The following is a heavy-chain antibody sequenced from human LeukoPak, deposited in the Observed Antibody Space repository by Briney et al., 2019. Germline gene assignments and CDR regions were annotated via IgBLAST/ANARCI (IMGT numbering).Heavy chain of an antibody. V-gene: IGHV1-8*01. CDR3: ARGAVTTAVHWHFSL. Sequence: ATVKVSCKASGYTFTNYYISWVRQATGQGLEWMGWMNPAGDNAGYVQKFQGRMTLTRDTSVSTVYMELSSLRSEDTAVYYCARGAVTTAVHWHFSLWGRGTLVTVSS. J-gene: IGHJ2*01. CDR1: GYTFTNYY. CDR2: MNPAGDNA. D-gene: IGHD4-17*01.